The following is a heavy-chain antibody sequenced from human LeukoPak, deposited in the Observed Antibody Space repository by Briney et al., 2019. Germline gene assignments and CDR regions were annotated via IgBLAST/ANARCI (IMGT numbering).Heavy chain of an antibody. D-gene: IGHD2-21*02. Sequence: PGGSLRLSCAASGFTFSSYSMNWVRRAPGKGLEWVSYISSSSSAIYNTDSVKGRFTTSRDNAKNSLYLQMNSLRAEDTALYYCARVVGDHEEAYYMDVWGKGTTVTVSS. CDR2: ISSSSSAI. V-gene: IGHV3-48*04. J-gene: IGHJ6*03. CDR1: GFTFSSYS. CDR3: ARVVGDHEEAYYMDV.